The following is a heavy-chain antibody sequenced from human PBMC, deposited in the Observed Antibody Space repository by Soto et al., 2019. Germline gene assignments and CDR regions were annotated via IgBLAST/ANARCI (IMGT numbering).Heavy chain of an antibody. J-gene: IGHJ4*02. Sequence: ASVKVSCKASGYTFTGYYMHWVRQAPGQGLEWMGWINPNSGGTNYAQKFQGWVTMTRDTSISTAYMELSRLRSDDTAVYYCARDFYSSGWYSPYYFDYWGQGTLVTVSS. V-gene: IGHV1-2*04. CDR2: INPNSGGT. CDR3: ARDFYSSGWYSPYYFDY. CDR1: GYTFTGYY. D-gene: IGHD6-19*01.